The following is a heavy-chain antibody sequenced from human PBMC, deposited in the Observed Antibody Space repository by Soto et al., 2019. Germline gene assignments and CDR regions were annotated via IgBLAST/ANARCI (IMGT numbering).Heavy chain of an antibody. CDR2: ISWNSGSI. V-gene: IGHV3-9*01. CDR3: AKDLYSAACTIGY. Sequence: EVQLVESGGGLVQPGRSLRLSCAASGFTFDDYAMHWVRQAPGKGLEWVSGISWNSGSIGYADSVKGRFTISRDNAKNSLYLQMNRLRTEDTALYYCAKDLYSAACTIGYWGQGTLVTFSS. J-gene: IGHJ4*02. CDR1: GFTFDDYA. D-gene: IGHD6-13*01.